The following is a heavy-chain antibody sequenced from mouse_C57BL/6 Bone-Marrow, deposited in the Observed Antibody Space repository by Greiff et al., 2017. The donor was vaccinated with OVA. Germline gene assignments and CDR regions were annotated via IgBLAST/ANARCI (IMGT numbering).Heavy chain of an antibody. CDR2: IDPENGDT. V-gene: IGHV14-4*01. Sequence: VQLQQSGAELVRPGASVKLSCTASGFNIKDDYMHWVKQRPEQGLEGIGWIDPENGDTEYASKFQGKATITADTSSNTASLQLSSLTSEDTAVYYCTTLLGFAYWGQGTLVTVSA. CDR1: GFNIKDDY. CDR3: TTLLGFAY. J-gene: IGHJ3*01.